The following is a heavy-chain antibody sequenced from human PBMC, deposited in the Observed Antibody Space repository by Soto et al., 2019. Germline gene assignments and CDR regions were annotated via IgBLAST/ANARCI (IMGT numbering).Heavy chain of an antibody. CDR1: GFTFSSYS. Sequence: GGSLRLSCAASGFTFSSYSMNWVRQAPGKGLEWVSSISSSSSYIYYADSVKGRFTISRDNAKNSLYLQMNSLRAEDTAVYYCARVSHIVVVVAAFDYWGQGTLVTVSS. J-gene: IGHJ4*02. CDR3: ARVSHIVVVVAAFDY. D-gene: IGHD2-15*01. CDR2: ISSSSSYI. V-gene: IGHV3-21*01.